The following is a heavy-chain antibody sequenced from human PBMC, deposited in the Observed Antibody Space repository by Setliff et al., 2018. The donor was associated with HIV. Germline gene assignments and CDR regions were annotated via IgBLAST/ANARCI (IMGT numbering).Heavy chain of an antibody. D-gene: IGHD6-13*01. CDR1: GGSISSGSYY. CDR2: IYTSGST. CDR3: ARVARGGHSSRWYYFDY. J-gene: IGHJ4*02. Sequence: TLSLTCTVTGGSISSGSYYWSWIRQPAGKGLEWIGRIYTSGSTKYNPSLQSRVTISVDTYKNQFSLKVSSVTAADTAVYYCARVARGGHSSRWYYFDYWGQGTLVTAPQ. V-gene: IGHV4-61*02.